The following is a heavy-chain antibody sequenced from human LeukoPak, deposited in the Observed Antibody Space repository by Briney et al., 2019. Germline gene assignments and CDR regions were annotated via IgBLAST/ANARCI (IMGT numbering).Heavy chain of an antibody. D-gene: IGHD3-22*01. CDR3: ARLSEGYYDSSGSDPFDY. CDR2: IYPGDSDT. J-gene: IGHJ4*02. Sequence: GESLKISCKGSGYNFTSYWIGWVRQMPGKGLEWRGIIYPGDSDTRYSPPFQGQVTISADKSISTAYLQWSSLKASDTAMYYCARLSEGYYDSSGSDPFDYWGQGTLVTVSS. V-gene: IGHV5-51*01. CDR1: GYNFTSYW.